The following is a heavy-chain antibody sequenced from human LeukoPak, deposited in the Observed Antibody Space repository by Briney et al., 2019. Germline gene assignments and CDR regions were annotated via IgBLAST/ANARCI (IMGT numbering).Heavy chain of an antibody. Sequence: GGSLRLSCAASGFTFSSYAMSWVRQAPGKGLEWVSAISGSGGSTYYADSVKGRFTISRDNSRDTLYLQMNSLRAEDTAVYYCAKGYYDYVWGSYYFDYWGQGTLVAVSS. CDR1: GFTFSSYA. V-gene: IGHV3-23*01. CDR2: ISGSGGST. CDR3: AKGYYDYVWGSYYFDY. J-gene: IGHJ4*02. D-gene: IGHD3-16*01.